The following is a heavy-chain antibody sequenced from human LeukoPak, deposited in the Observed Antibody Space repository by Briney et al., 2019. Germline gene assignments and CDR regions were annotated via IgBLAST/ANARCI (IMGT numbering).Heavy chain of an antibody. Sequence: ASVKVSCKTSGYTFTGNFMHWVRQAPGQGPEWMGWINPNNGDTNYAQKFQGRVTMTRVTSITTAYMELSSLRSDDTAVYYCASSNYGDSDYWGQGTLVTVSS. CDR1: GYTFTGNF. J-gene: IGHJ4*02. V-gene: IGHV1-2*02. CDR3: ASSNYGDSDY. CDR2: INPNNGDT. D-gene: IGHD4-11*01.